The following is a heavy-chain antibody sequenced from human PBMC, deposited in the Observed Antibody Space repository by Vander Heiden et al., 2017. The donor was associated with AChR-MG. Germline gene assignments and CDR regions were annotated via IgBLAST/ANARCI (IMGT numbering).Heavy chain of an antibody. D-gene: IGHD3-22*01. J-gene: IGHJ4*02. V-gene: IGHV1-69*06. CDR3: ASGRRVYYDDSSGYYELDY. Sequence: QVQLVQSGAEVKKPGSSVKVSCKASGGTFSSYAISWVRQAPGPGLEWMGGIIPIFGTANYAQKFQGRFTITADKSTSTAYMELSSLRSEETAVYYCASGRRVYYDDSSGYYELDYWGQGTLVTVSS. CDR2: IIPIFGTA. CDR1: GGTFSSYA.